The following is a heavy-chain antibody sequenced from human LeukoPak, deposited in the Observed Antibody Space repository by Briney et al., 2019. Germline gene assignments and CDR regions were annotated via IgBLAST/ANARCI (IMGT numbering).Heavy chain of an antibody. J-gene: IGHJ4*02. V-gene: IGHV4-59*12. Sequence: SQTLSLTCTVSGGSISSYYWSWIRQPPGKGLEWIGYIYYSGSTNYNPSLKSRVTISVDTSKNQFSLKLSSVTAADTAVYYCARDEGYYYDSSGYYGAKRSFFDYWGQGTLVTVSS. CDR1: GGSISSYY. D-gene: IGHD3-22*01. CDR3: ARDEGYYYDSSGYYGAKRSFFDY. CDR2: IYYSGST.